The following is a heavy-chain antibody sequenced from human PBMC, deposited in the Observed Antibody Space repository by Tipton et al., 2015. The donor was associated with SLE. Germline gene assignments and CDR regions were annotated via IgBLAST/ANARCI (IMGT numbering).Heavy chain of an antibody. Sequence: TLSLTCTVSDGSIGSYYWSWIRQPPGKGLEWIGHIYYSGGTNYNPSLESRVTLSLDTSKNQLSLNLSSVTAADTAVYYCAREAYCSGGNCYMMNPRDYYYYGMDVWGQGTTVTVSS. J-gene: IGHJ6*02. CDR2: IYYSGGT. CDR1: DGSIGSYY. CDR3: AREAYCSGGNCYMMNPRDYYYYGMDV. V-gene: IGHV4-59*12. D-gene: IGHD2-15*01.